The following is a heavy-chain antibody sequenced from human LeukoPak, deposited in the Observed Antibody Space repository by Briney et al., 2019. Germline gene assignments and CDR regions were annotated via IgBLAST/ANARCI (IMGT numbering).Heavy chain of an antibody. D-gene: IGHD4-17*01. CDR3: ANQPTTVRNWFDP. Sequence: PSETLSLTCAVSGGSISSSNWWSWVRQPPGQGLEWIGEIYHSGSTNYNPSLKSRVTISVDTSKNQFSLKLSSVTAADTAVYYCANQPTTVRNWFDPWGQGTLVTVSS. CDR1: GGSISSSNW. V-gene: IGHV4-4*02. CDR2: IYHSGST. J-gene: IGHJ5*02.